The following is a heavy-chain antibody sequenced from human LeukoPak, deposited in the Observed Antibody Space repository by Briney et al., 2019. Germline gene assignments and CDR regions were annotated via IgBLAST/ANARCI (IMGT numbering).Heavy chain of an antibody. CDR2: IYYSGST. D-gene: IGHD3-16*02. J-gene: IGHJ4*02. V-gene: IGHV4-39*01. Sequence: PSETLSLTCTVSSGSISSSSYYWGWLRQPPGTGLEWIGSIYYSGSTYYNPSLKSRVTISVDTSKNQFSLKLSSVTAADTAVYYCARLQLIVITFDYWGQGTLVTVSS. CDR1: SGSISSSSYY. CDR3: ARLQLIVITFDY.